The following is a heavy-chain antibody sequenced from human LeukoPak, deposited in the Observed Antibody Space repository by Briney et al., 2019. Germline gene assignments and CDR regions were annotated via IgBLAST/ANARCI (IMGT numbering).Heavy chain of an antibody. D-gene: IGHD3-16*01. V-gene: IGHV4-59*08. CDR1: GGSISSYY. Sequence: SETLSLTCTVSGGSISSYYWSWIRQPPVKGLEWIGYIYYSGSTNYNPSLKSRVTISVDTSKNQFSLKLSSVTAADTAVYYCARPRLRGPAVRYAFDIWGQGTMVTVSS. CDR2: IYYSGST. J-gene: IGHJ3*02. CDR3: ARPRLRGPAVRYAFDI.